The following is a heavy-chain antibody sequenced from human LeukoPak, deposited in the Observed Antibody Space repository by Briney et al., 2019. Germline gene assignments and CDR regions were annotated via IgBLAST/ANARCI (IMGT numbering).Heavy chain of an antibody. V-gene: IGHV4-38-2*02. J-gene: IGHJ4*02. CDR2: IYHSGST. CDR3: ARDATYYYESSGYGGVDS. Sequence: SETLSLTCTVSGYSISSGYYWGWIRQPPGKGLEWIGSIYHSGSTYYNPSLKSRVTISVDTSKNQFSLKLSSVTAADTAVYYCARDATYYYESSGYGGVDSWGQGTLVTVSS. CDR1: GYSISSGYY. D-gene: IGHD3-22*01.